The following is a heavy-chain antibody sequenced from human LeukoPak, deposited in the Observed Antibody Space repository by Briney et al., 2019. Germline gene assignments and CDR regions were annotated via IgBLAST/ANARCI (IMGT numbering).Heavy chain of an antibody. CDR2: IYHSGST. V-gene: IGHV4-30-2*01. CDR3: ARTYCSGGSCYPELDY. J-gene: IGHJ4*02. D-gene: IGHD2-15*01. CDR1: GGSFSGYY. Sequence: SETLSLTCAVYGGSFSGYYWSWIRQPPGKGLEWIGYIYHSGSTYYNPSLKSRVTISVDRSKNQFSLKLSSVTAADTAVYYCARTYCSGGSCYPELDYWGQGTLVTVSS.